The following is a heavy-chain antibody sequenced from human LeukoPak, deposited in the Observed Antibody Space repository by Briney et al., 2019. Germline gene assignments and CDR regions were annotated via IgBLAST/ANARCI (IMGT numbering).Heavy chain of an antibody. J-gene: IGHJ4*02. D-gene: IGHD3-10*01. CDR1: GYTFTGYY. CDR3: AREGLYGSGNAWEY. CDR2: INPNSGGT. V-gene: IGHV1-2*02. Sequence: ASVTVSCTASGYTFTGYYMHWVRQARGQGLEWMGWINPNSGGTNYAQKFQGRVTMTRDTSISTAYMELSRLRSDDTAVYYCAREGLYGSGNAWEYWGQGTLVTVSS.